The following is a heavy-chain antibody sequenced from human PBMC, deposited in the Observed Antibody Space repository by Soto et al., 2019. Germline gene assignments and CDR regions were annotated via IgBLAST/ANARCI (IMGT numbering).Heavy chain of an antibody. J-gene: IGHJ5*02. Sequence: QVQLQESGPGLVKPSQTLSLTCTVSGGSISSGGYYWSWIRQHPGKGLEWIGYIYYSGSTYYNPSLKSRVTISVDTSKNQCSLELSSVTAADTAVYYCARDLDSGNWFDPWGQGTLVTVSS. CDR1: GGSISSGGYY. D-gene: IGHD3-10*01. V-gene: IGHV4-31*03. CDR3: ARDLDSGNWFDP. CDR2: IYYSGST.